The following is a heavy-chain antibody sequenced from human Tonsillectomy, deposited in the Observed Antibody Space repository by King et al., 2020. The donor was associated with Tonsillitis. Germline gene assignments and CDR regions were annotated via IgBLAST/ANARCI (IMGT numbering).Heavy chain of an antibody. CDR2: IYYSGST. J-gene: IGHJ2*01. Sequence: VQLQESGPGLVKPSETLSLTCTVSGGFIRSYYWSWIRQPPGKGLEWIGYIYYSGSTNYNPSLKSRVTISVDPSKNQFSLKLNSVTAADTAVYYCASTRTTPNLYWYFDLWGRGTLVTVSS. D-gene: IGHD4-11*01. CDR1: GGFIRSYY. CDR3: ASTRTTPNLYWYFDL. V-gene: IGHV4-59*01.